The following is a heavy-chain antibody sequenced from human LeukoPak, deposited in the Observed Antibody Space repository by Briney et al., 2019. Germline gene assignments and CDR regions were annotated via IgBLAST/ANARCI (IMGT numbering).Heavy chain of an antibody. J-gene: IGHJ4*02. CDR3: ARERVAPYYFDY. CDR1: GYTFTSYY. Sequence: ASVKVSCKASGYTFTSYYMHWVRQAPGQGLEWMGIINPSGGSTSYAQKFQGRVTMTRDMSTSTVYMELSSLRSEDTAVYYCARERVAPYYFDYWGQGTLVTVSS. V-gene: IGHV1-46*01. CDR2: INPSGGST. D-gene: IGHD2-15*01.